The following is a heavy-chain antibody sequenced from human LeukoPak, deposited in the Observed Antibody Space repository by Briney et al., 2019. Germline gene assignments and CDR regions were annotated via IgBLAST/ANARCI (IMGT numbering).Heavy chain of an antibody. Sequence: ASVKVSCTASGYTFTVYSIHWVRQAPGQGLEWMGWINPNTGGTNYAQNFQGRVTMTRDTSISTAYMELSSLTSDDTAVYYCARDQSEDFINWFDPWAREPWSPSPQ. D-gene: IGHD2/OR15-2a*01. CDR2: INPNTGGT. CDR1: GYTFTVYS. V-gene: IGHV1-2*02. CDR3: ARDQSEDFINWFDP. J-gene: IGHJ5*02.